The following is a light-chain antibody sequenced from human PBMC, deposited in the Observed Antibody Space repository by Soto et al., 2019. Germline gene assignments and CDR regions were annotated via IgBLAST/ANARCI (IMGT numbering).Light chain of an antibody. CDR3: MQALQTPWT. J-gene: IGKJ1*01. V-gene: IGKV2-28*01. CDR2: LGS. Sequence: DIVMTQSPLSLPVTPGEPASISCRSSQSLLHSNGYNYLDWYLQKPGQSPQLLIYLGSNRASGVPDRFSGSGSGTYFILKISRVEAEDVGVYYCMQALQTPWTFGQGTKVEIK. CDR1: QSLLHSNGYNY.